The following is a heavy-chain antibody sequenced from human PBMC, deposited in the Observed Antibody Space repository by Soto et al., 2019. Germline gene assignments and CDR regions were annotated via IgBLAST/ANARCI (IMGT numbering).Heavy chain of an antibody. J-gene: IGHJ2*01. CDR3: ARRTRHQPNWYFVL. V-gene: IGHV4-30-4*01. CDR1: GGSISSGDYY. CDR2: IFYTGST. Sequence: SKTLSLTCTVSGGSISSGDYYWSWIRQSPGTGLEWIGYIFYTGSTYYNPSLRSRLAISVDTSKNQFSLKLSSVTAADAAVYYCARRTRHQPNWYFVLRGSGARVTVA. D-gene: IGHD2-2*01.